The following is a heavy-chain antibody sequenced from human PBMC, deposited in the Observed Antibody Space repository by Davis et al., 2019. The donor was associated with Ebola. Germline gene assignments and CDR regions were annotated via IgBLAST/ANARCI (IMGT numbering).Heavy chain of an antibody. D-gene: IGHD6-19*01. CDR3: ARAGKRQWLVRGGFDY. CDR2: ISAYNGNT. Sequence: AASVQVSCKASGYTFTSYGISWVRQAPGQGLEWMGWISAYNGNTNYAQKLQGRVTITTDTSTSTAYMELRSLRSDDTAVYYCARAGKRQWLVRGGFDYWGQGTLVTVSS. J-gene: IGHJ4*02. V-gene: IGHV1-18*04. CDR1: GYTFTSYG.